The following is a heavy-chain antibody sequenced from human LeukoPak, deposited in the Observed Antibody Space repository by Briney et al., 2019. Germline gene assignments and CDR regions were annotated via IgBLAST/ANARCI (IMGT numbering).Heavy chain of an antibody. CDR3: ARGHPGGDYFDY. CDR1: GFTFSSYD. CDR2: IGTAGDT. Sequence: PGGSLRLSCAASGFTFSSYDMHWVRQATGKGLEWVSAIGTAGDTYYPGSVKGRFTISRENAKNSLYLQMNSLRAGDTAVYYCARGHPGGDYFDYWGQGTLVTVSS. V-gene: IGHV3-13*01. D-gene: IGHD3-16*01. J-gene: IGHJ4*02.